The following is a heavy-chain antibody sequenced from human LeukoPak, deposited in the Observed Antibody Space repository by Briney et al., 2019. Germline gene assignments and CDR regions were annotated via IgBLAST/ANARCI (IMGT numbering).Heavy chain of an antibody. CDR3: ARDYGRVVDV. V-gene: IGHV1-46*01. J-gene: IGHJ6*04. CDR2: INPNSGST. D-gene: IGHD3-10*01. CDR1: GYTFTGYY. Sequence: GASVKVSCKASGYTFTGYYMHWVRQAHGQGLEWMGWINPNSGSTSYAQKFQGRVTMTRDTSTSTVYMELSSLRSEDTAVYYCARDYGRVVDVWGKGTTVTVSS.